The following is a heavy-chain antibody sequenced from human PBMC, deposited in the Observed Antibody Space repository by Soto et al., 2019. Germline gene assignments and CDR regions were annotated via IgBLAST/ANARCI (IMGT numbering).Heavy chain of an antibody. J-gene: IGHJ6*03. V-gene: IGHV3-73*01. CDR2: IRSKGNNYAT. CDR1: GFTFSGSS. D-gene: IGHD3-3*01. Sequence: PGGSLRLSCAASGFTFSGSSMHWVRQASGKELEWVGRIRSKGNNYATAYGASLKGRFTISRDDSKNTAYLQMNSLNTEDTAVYYCSRRASDFWSGKPQYYMDVWGKGTTVTVSS. CDR3: SRRASDFWSGKPQYYMDV.